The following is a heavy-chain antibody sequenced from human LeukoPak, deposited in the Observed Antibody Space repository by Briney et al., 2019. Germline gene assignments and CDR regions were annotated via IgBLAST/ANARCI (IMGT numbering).Heavy chain of an antibody. V-gene: IGHV3-66*01. CDR2: IYSGGTT. CDR1: EFTVRTNT. CDR3: ARDRGGSRSDC. Sequence: GGSLRLPVAAPEFTVRTNTMSWVRKAPGKGLEWVSVIYSGGTTYYADSVKGRFTISRDNSKNTLYLQMNSLRAEDTAVYYCARDRGGSRSDCWGQGTLVTVSS. D-gene: IGHD6-13*01. J-gene: IGHJ4*02.